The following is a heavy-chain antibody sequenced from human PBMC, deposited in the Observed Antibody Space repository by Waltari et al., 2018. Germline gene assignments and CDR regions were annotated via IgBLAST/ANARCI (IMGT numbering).Heavy chain of an antibody. Sequence: QVQLQQWGAGLLKPSETLSLTCAVYGGSFSGYYWSWIRQPPGKGLEWIGEINHSGSTNSNPSLKSRVTISVDTSKNQFSLKLSSVTAADTAVYYCARGLRYKSFYYYYGMDVWGQGTTVTVSS. J-gene: IGHJ6*02. V-gene: IGHV4-34*01. D-gene: IGHD1-1*01. CDR3: ARGLRYKSFYYYYGMDV. CDR1: GGSFSGYY. CDR2: INHSGST.